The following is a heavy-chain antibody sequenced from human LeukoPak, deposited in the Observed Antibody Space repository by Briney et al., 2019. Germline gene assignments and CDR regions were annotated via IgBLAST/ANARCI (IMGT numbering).Heavy chain of an antibody. D-gene: IGHD6-19*01. CDR2: IKQDGSEE. Sequence: GGSLRLSCAASGFIFSSSWMSWVRHIPEKGLEWVAYIKQDGSEEWYVDSVKGRFIISRDNAKNSLYLQMNSLRAEDTALYVCAKGGWYPDYWGQGTLVTVSS. J-gene: IGHJ4*02. CDR3: AKGGWYPDY. CDR1: GFIFSSSW. V-gene: IGHV3-7*03.